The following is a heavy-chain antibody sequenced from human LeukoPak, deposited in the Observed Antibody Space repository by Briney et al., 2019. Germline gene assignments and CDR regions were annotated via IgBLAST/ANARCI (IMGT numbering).Heavy chain of an antibody. Sequence: ASVKVSCTASGYPFTTYYINWVRQAPGQGLEWMGWISVYNGDTNYAQNFQGRVTMTTDTSTDTAYMELRSLRYDDTAVYYCARDGLSYTNPNNWFDPWGQGTLVTVSS. CDR3: ARDGLSYTNPNNWFDP. V-gene: IGHV1-18*01. CDR2: ISVYNGDT. CDR1: GYPFTTYY. D-gene: IGHD2-2*02. J-gene: IGHJ5*02.